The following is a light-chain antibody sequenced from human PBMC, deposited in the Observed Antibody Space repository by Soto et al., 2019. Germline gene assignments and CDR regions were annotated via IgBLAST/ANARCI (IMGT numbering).Light chain of an antibody. CDR1: QSVSNN. V-gene: IGKV3-15*01. CDR3: QQYNKWPLT. J-gene: IGKJ4*01. Sequence: EIVMTQSPATLSVSPGERAILSFRSSQSVSNNLAWYQQKPGQAPSLLIYHAFTRATGIPARFSGSGSGTEFTLTISSLQSEDFAVYYCQQYNKWPLTFGGGTKVEIK. CDR2: HAF.